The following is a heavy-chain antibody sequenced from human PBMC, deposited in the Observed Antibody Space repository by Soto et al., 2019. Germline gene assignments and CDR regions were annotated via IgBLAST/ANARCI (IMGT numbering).Heavy chain of an antibody. CDR3: ATQIRNWGKLSPSYYFDY. CDR2: IYYSGST. CDR1: GGSISSGGYY. D-gene: IGHD3-16*01. V-gene: IGHV4-31*03. J-gene: IGHJ4*02. Sequence: SETLSLTCTVSGGSISSGGYYWSWIRQHPGKGLEWIGYIYYSGSTYYNPSPKSRVTISVDTSKNQFSLKLSSVTAADTAVYYCATQIRNWGKLSPSYYFDYWGQGTLVTVSS.